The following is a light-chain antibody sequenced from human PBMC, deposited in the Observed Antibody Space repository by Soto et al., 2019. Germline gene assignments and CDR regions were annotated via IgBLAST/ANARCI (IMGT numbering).Light chain of an antibody. CDR1: QGISTY. Sequence: DIQMTQSPSTLSRSVGDRVTIACGASQGISTYLNWYQTTLGKAPKLLIYAASSLQSGVNSRFSVIGSWKDFTLNISSLKHEDFATYYGQQSYSTPITCGQGTRLEIK. V-gene: IGKV1-39*01. CDR2: AAS. CDR3: QQSYSTPIT. J-gene: IGKJ5*01.